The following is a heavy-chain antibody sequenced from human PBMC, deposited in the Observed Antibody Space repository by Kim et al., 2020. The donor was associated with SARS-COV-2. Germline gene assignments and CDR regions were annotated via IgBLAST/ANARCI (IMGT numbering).Heavy chain of an antibody. D-gene: IGHD3-10*01. CDR1: GLTFTSHA. V-gene: IGHV3-23*01. CDR3: AQYTNNEWTSGFYFDS. Sequence: GGSLRLSCAAAGLTFTSHAMTWVRQAPGKGLEWVSSISGTDDSTKYADSVKGRFIVSRDKSKNTLYLQMSSLRADDTAVYFCAQYTNNEWTSGFYFDSWGQGTLVTVSS. J-gene: IGHJ4*02. CDR2: ISGTDDST.